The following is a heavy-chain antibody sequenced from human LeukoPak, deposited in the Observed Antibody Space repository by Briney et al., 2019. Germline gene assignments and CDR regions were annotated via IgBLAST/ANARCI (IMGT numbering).Heavy chain of an antibody. V-gene: IGHV3-30-3*01. Sequence: GRSLRLSCAASGFTFSSYAMHWVRQAPGKGLEWVAVISYDGSNKYYADSVKGRFTISRDNSKNTLYLQMNSLRAEDTAVYYCARRGSSGCFDYWGQGTLVTVSS. D-gene: IGHD6-19*01. CDR1: GFTFSSYA. J-gene: IGHJ4*02. CDR3: ARRGSSGCFDY. CDR2: ISYDGSNK.